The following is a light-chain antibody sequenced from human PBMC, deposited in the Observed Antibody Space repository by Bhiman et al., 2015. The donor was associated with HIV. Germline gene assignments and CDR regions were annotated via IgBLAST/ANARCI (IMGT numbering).Light chain of an antibody. CDR2: KDT. CDR1: ALPKEY. Sequence: SYELTQPPSVSVSPGQTARITCSGDALPKEYAYWYQQKPGQAPVLVIYKDTERPSGIPERFSGSTSGTTVTLTISGVQAEDEADYYCESADSSGSYVVFGGRDQADRP. V-gene: IGLV3-25*03. J-gene: IGLJ2*01. CDR3: ESADSSGSYVV.